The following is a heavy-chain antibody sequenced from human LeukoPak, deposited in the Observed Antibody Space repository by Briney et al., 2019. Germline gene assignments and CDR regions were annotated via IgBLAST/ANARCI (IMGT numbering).Heavy chain of an antibody. J-gene: IGHJ6*03. D-gene: IGHD3-16*02. CDR3: ARVSLAPMDV. V-gene: IGHV3-21*01. Sequence: PGGSLRLSCAASGFTFSSYSMNWVRQAPGKGLEWVSSISGSSSYIYYADSVKGRFTISRDNAKNSLYLQMNSLRAEDTAVYYCARVSLAPMDVWGKGTTVTVSS. CDR2: ISGSSSYI. CDR1: GFTFSSYS.